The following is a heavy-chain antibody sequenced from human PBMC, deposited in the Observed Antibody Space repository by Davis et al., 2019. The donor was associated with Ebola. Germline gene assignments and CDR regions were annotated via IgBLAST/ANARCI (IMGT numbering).Heavy chain of an antibody. Sequence: PSETLSLTCAVSGDSITSSNWWGWVRQPPGKGLQWIGEITHSGSTNYKPSLKSRVTISVDTSKNQFSLRLRSVTAADTAIYYCARLKWRKAYYVAPDVWGRGTTVTVSS. J-gene: IGHJ6*04. CDR1: GDSITSSNW. D-gene: IGHD3-10*02. CDR2: ITHSGST. CDR3: ARLKWRKAYYVAPDV. V-gene: IGHV4-4*02.